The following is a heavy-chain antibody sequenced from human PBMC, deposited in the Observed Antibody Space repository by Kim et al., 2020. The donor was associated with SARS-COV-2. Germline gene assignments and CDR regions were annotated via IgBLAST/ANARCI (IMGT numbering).Heavy chain of an antibody. CDR1: GFSINSGFF. Sequence: SETLSLTCTVSGFSINSGFFWCWVQQPPGKALQWIGIIYFSGDTYYHPSITGRVSLAIDPSSNQFSLSLRSVTAAAAAVYYCVRVDGVYCRGKTCYDS. D-gene: IGHD2-15*01. CDR3: VRVDGVYCRGKTCYDS. CDR2: IYFSGDT. J-gene: IGHJ5*01. V-gene: IGHV4-38-2*02.